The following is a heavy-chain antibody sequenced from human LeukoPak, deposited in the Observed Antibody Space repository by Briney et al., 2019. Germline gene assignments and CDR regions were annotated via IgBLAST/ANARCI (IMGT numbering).Heavy chain of an antibody. Sequence: ASVNVSCKTSGYIFINYGFNWVRQAPGQGLEWMGWISAKTGNTNYALKHQGRVTLTTDASTNTAYVEVRRLTSDDTAIYYCARVRSGSEDVGDFWGQGTLVTVSS. J-gene: IGHJ4*02. V-gene: IGHV1-18*01. CDR1: GYIFINYG. CDR2: ISAKTGNT. D-gene: IGHD1-26*01. CDR3: ARVRSGSEDVGDF.